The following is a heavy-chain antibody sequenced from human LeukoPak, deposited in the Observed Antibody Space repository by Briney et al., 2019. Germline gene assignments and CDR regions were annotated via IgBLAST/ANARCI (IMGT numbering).Heavy chain of an antibody. CDR2: TYYRSKWYN. V-gene: IGHV6-1*01. D-gene: IGHD3-22*01. Sequence: SQTLSLTCAISGDSVSSNSAAWNWIRQSPSRGLEWLGRTYYRSKWYNDYAVSVKSRITINPDTSKNQFSLQLNSVTPEDTAVYYCAKDPRNYYDSSGYYYVAAFDIWGQGTMVTVSS. J-gene: IGHJ3*02. CDR3: AKDPRNYYDSSGYYYVAAFDI. CDR1: GDSVSSNSAA.